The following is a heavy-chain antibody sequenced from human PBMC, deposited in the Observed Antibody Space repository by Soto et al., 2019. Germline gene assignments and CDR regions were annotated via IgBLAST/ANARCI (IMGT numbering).Heavy chain of an antibody. J-gene: IGHJ4*02. CDR3: FSQGTTVPTQAYFDY. D-gene: IGHD4-17*01. V-gene: IGHV4-39*01. CDR2: VYYRGSS. CDR1: GGSVTNSSYY. Sequence: PSETLSLTCTVSGGSVTNSSYYWGWIRQSPGTGLEWIGSVYYRGSSYSKSSVKSRVTISVDTSKNRFSLSLNSVTASDTADYFCFSQGTTVPTQAYFDYWGPGALVTVSS.